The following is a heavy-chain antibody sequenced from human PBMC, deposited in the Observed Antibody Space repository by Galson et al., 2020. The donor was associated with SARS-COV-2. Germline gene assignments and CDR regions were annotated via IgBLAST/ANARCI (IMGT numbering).Heavy chain of an antibody. Sequence: ASVKVSCKASGYTFTGYYMHWVRQAPGQGLEWMGWINPNSGVTKYAQKFQGRVTMTRDTSISTAYMELSRLRSDDTAVYYCDAELAVAGTDYYYCMDVWGQGTTVTVSS. CDR2: INPNSGVT. J-gene: IGHJ6*02. V-gene: IGHV1-2*02. D-gene: IGHD6-19*01. CDR3: DAELAVAGTDYYYCMDV. CDR1: GYTFTGYY.